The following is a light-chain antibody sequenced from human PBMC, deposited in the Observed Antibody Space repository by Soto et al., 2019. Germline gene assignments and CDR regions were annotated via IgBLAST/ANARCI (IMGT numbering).Light chain of an antibody. CDR1: SSDIGDYNY. Sequence: QSALTQPPSASGSPGQSVTFSCTGTSSDIGDYNYVSWYQQHPGKAPKLMIYEVTKRPSGVPDRFSGSKSGNTASLTVSGLQADDEADYYCSSYAGNKNYVFGTGTKVT. CDR3: SSYAGNKNYV. J-gene: IGLJ1*01. V-gene: IGLV2-8*01. CDR2: EVT.